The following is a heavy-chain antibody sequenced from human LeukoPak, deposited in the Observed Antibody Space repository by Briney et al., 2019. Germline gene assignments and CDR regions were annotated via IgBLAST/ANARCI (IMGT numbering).Heavy chain of an antibody. V-gene: IGHV4-34*01. J-gene: IGHJ6*03. CDR3: ARGSSSWYHEGPRRYYYYMDV. D-gene: IGHD6-13*01. CDR1: GGSFSGYY. Sequence: SETLSLTCAVYGGSFSGYYWSWIRQPPGKGLEWIGEINHSGSTNYNPPLKSRVTISVDTSKNQFSLKLSSVTAADTAVYYCARGSSSWYHEGPRRYYYYMDVWGKGTTVTVSS. CDR2: INHSGST.